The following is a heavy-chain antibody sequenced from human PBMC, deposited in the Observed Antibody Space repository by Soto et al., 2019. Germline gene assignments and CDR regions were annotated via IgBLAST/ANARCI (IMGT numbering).Heavy chain of an antibody. Sequence: QVQLVQSGAEVRQPASSVKVSCKTSGGTFSSYAISWVRQAPGQGLEWMGGIVPIVDTSTYAQKFQGRVTITADESTSTAYMELSRLRSDDTDIYYCVSVVAIPGYPDNWGQGTLVTVSS. CDR2: IVPIVDTS. CDR3: VSVVAIPGYPDN. CDR1: GGTFSSYA. J-gene: IGHJ4*02. D-gene: IGHD5-12*01. V-gene: IGHV1-69*12.